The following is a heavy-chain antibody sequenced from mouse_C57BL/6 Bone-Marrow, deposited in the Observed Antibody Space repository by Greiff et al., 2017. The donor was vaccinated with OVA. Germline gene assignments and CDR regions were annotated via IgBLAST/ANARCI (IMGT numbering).Heavy chain of an antibody. D-gene: IGHD4-1*01. CDR2: ISSGGSYT. CDR3: ARHDWEGYAMDY. V-gene: IGHV5-6*01. Sequence: DVQLVESGGDLVKPGGSLKLSCAASGFTFSSYGMSWVRQTPDKRLEWVATISSGGSYTYYPDSVKGRFTISRDNAKNTLYLQMSSLKSEDTAMYYCARHDWEGYAMDYWGQGTSVTVSS. J-gene: IGHJ4*01. CDR1: GFTFSSYG.